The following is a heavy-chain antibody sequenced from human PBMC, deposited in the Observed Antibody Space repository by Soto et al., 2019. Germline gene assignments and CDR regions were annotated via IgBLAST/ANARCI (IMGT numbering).Heavy chain of an antibody. CDR3: ARDSYYDFWSGYYPYYYYGMDV. CDR2: ISSSSSYI. CDR1: GFTFSSYS. V-gene: IGHV3-21*01. D-gene: IGHD3-3*01. J-gene: IGHJ6*02. Sequence: LRLSCAASGFTFSSYSMNWVRQAPGKGLEWVSSISSSSSYIYYADSVKGRFTISRDNAKNSLYLQMNSLRAEDTAVYYCARDSYYDFWSGYYPYYYYGMDVWGQGTTVTVSS.